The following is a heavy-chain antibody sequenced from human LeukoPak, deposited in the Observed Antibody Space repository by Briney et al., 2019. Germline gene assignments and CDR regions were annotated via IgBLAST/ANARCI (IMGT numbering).Heavy chain of an antibody. D-gene: IGHD4-17*01. CDR3: AKGGEAYGDSRFHY. V-gene: IGHV3-23*01. J-gene: IGHJ4*02. CDR1: GFTFSSYA. CDR2: ISNSGGST. Sequence: GGSLRLSCAASGFTFSSYAMSWVRQVPGKGLEWVSTISNSGGSTHYADSVKGRFTVSRDNSKNTVYLQMNSLRAEDTAVYFCAKGGEAYGDSRFHYWGQGTLVTVSS.